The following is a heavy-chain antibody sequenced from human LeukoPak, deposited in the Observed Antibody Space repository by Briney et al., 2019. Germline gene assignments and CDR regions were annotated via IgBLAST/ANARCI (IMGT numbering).Heavy chain of an antibody. V-gene: IGHV4-31*03. CDR1: GGSISSGGYY. CDR3: ARELRYSTNYFYCYGMDV. Sequence: SQTLSLTCSVSGGSISSGGYYWSWIRQRPGTGLEWIGYIHYSGRTYYNPSLKSRVMVSVDTSKNQFSLRLSSVTAADTAVYYCARELRYSTNYFYCYGMDVWGKGTTVTVSS. CDR2: IHYSGRT. J-gene: IGHJ6*04. D-gene: IGHD3-9*01.